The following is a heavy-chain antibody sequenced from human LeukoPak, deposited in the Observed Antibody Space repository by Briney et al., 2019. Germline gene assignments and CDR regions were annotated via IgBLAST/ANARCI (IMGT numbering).Heavy chain of an antibody. CDR1: GFTVSSNY. CDR2: IYSGGST. V-gene: IGHV3-53*01. CDR3: AKGYDILTGYYSGFDY. J-gene: IGHJ4*02. Sequence: GGSLGLSCAASGFTVSSNYTSWVRQAPGKGLEWVSVIYSGGSTYYADSVKGRFTISRDNSKNTLYLQMNSLRAEDTAVYYCAKGYDILTGYYSGFDYWGQGTLVTVSS. D-gene: IGHD3-9*01.